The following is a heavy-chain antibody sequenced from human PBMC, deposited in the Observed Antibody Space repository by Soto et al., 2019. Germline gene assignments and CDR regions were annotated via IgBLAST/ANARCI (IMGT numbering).Heavy chain of an antibody. J-gene: IGHJ5*02. CDR2: INSADGTT. CDR3: ALGDYYDSSGYSLWFDP. CDR1: GYTFTSHA. D-gene: IGHD3-22*01. V-gene: IGHV1-3*01. Sequence: ASVKVSCKASGYTFTSHAMHWVRQAPGQRLEWMGWINSADGTTKYSQKFQGRATITGDTSASTAYMELSSLRSEDTAVYYCALGDYYDSSGYSLWFDPWGQGTLVTVSS.